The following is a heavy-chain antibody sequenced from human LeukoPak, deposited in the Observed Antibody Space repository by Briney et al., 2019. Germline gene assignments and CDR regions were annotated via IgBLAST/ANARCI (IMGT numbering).Heavy chain of an antibody. Sequence: ASVKVSCKASGYTFTSYCMRWVRPAPGQGLEWMGIINPSGGSTSYAQKFQGSVTMTRDTSTSTVYMELSSLRSEDTAVYYCAREIGRATAGFDPWGQGTLVTVSS. CDR1: GYTFTSYC. J-gene: IGHJ5*02. D-gene: IGHD2-15*01. CDR2: INPSGGST. CDR3: AREIGRATAGFDP. V-gene: IGHV1-46*01.